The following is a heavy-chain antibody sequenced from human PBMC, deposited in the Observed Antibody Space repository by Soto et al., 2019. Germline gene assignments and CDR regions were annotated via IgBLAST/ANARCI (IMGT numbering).Heavy chain of an antibody. CDR2: IYYRGNT. D-gene: IGHD3-9*01. V-gene: IGHV4-39*01. Sequence: SETLSLTCSVSGDSINSDKYYWGWIRQPPGKGLEWIGSIYYRGNTYYNPSLQTRVTISLDKSKSQFSLKLNSVTAADSAVYFCARLEGLATVSYYFDFWGQGALVTVSS. J-gene: IGHJ4*02. CDR3: ARLEGLATVSYYFDF. CDR1: GDSINSDKYY.